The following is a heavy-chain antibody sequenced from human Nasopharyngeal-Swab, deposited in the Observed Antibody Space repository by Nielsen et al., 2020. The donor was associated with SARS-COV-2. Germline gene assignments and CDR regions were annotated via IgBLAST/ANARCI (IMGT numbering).Heavy chain of an antibody. CDR1: GGTFSSYA. D-gene: IGHD3-3*01. CDR3: ARGGPTYYDFWSGPYGMDV. J-gene: IGHJ6*02. V-gene: IGHV1-8*02. CDR2: MNPNSGNT. Sequence: ASVKVSCKASGGTFSSYAINWVRQATGQGLEWMGWMNPNSGNTGYAQKFQGRVTMTRNTSISTAYMELSSLRSEDTAVYYCARGGPTYYDFWSGPYGMDVWGQGATVTVSS.